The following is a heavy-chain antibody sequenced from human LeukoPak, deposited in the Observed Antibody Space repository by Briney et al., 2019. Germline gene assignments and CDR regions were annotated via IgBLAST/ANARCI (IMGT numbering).Heavy chain of an antibody. D-gene: IGHD6-6*01. V-gene: IGHV3-7*05. Sequence: GGSLRLSCATSGFTFRNYWMSWVRQAPGKGLQWVANIKQDGSQKYYVDSVKGRFTISRDNAKNSLYLQMDSLRAEDTAVYYCAKVIAARPAWGQGTLATVSS. CDR1: GFTFRNYW. J-gene: IGHJ5*02. CDR3: AKVIAARPA. CDR2: IKQDGSQK.